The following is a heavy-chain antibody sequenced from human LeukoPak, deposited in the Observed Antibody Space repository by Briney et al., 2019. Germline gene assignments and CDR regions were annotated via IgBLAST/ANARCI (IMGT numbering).Heavy chain of an antibody. CDR3: ARELYGGNSENWFDP. J-gene: IGHJ5*02. V-gene: IGHV1-18*01. Sequence: GASVKVSCKASGYTFTSYGISWVRQAPGQGLEWMGWISAYNGNTNYAQKLQGRVTMTTDTSTSTAYMELRSLRSDDTAVYYCARELYGGNSENWFDPWGQGTLVTVSS. D-gene: IGHD4-23*01. CDR1: GYTFTSYG. CDR2: ISAYNGNT.